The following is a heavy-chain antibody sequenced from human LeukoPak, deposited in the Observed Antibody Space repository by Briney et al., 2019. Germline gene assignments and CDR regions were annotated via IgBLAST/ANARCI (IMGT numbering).Heavy chain of an antibody. Sequence: GGSLRLSCAASGFHLSSYRLNLVRQAPGKGREWISSISSSSSYIYYADSVKGRFTISRNNAKNSLYLQMTSPSAEENAVYYCAIAKGDKYDYWGHGTLVTVSS. CDR1: GFHLSSYR. J-gene: IGHJ4*01. CDR3: AIAKGDKYDY. V-gene: IGHV3-21*01. D-gene: IGHD2-15*01. CDR2: ISSSSSYI.